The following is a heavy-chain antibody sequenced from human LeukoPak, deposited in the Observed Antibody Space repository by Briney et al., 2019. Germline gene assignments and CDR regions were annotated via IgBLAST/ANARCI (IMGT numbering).Heavy chain of an antibody. Sequence: GGSLRLSCAASGFTFSSYGMHWVRQAPGKGLEWVAVIWYDGSNKYYADSVKGRFTISGDNSKNTLYLQMNSLRAEDTAVYYCARDRSGWYYFDYWGQGTQVTVSS. CDR1: GFTFSSYG. CDR2: IWYDGSNK. D-gene: IGHD6-19*01. CDR3: ARDRSGWYYFDY. J-gene: IGHJ4*02. V-gene: IGHV3-33*01.